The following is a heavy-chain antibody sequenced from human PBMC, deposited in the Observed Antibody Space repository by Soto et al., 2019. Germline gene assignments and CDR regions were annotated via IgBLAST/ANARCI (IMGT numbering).Heavy chain of an antibody. Sequence: GGSLRLSCAASGFTFTRYSMNWVRQAPGKGLEWVSSISSTTNYIYYGDSMKGRFTISRENAKNSLYLEMNSLRAEDTAVYYCARESEDLTSNFDYWGQGTLVTVSS. V-gene: IGHV3-21*06. CDR1: GFTFTRYS. CDR3: ARESEDLTSNFDY. CDR2: ISSTTNYI. J-gene: IGHJ4*02.